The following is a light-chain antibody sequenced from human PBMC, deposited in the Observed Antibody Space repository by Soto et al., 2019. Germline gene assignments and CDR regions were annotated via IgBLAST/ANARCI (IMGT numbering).Light chain of an antibody. CDR1: RSVSSRY. CDR2: GAS. J-gene: IGKJ2*01. CDR3: HQYGYSPNT. V-gene: IGKV3-20*01. Sequence: EIVLTQSPGTLSLSPGERATLSCRASRSVSSRYLAWYQQKPGQAPRHLIYGASSRATGIPDRFSGSGSGTDFTLTITGLEPEDFAVYHCHQYGYSPNTFGQGTNLEIK.